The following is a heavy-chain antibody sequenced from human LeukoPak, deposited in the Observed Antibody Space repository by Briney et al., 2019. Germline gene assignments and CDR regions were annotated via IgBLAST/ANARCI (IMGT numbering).Heavy chain of an antibody. CDR2: ISYDGSNK. CDR3: ARDYTYYYDSSGSYYFDY. J-gene: IGHJ4*02. D-gene: IGHD3-22*01. Sequence: GRSLRLSCAASGFTFSSYATHWVRQAPGKGLEWVAVISYDGSNKYYADSVKGRFTISRDNSKNTLYLQMNSLRAEDTAVYYCARDYTYYYDSSGSYYFDYWGQGTLVTVSS. V-gene: IGHV3-30-3*01. CDR1: GFTFSSYA.